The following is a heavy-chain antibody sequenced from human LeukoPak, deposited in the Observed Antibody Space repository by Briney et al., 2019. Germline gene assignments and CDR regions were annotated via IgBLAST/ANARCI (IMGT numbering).Heavy chain of an antibody. Sequence: SETLSLTCTVSSGSISTSNYYWGWVRQPPGKALEWIGNIFYSGSTYYSPSLKSRVTISLDTSRNQFSLKLSSVTAADTAVYYCARDPDPWGQGTLVTVSS. V-gene: IGHV4-39*07. J-gene: IGHJ5*02. CDR3: ARDPDP. CDR2: IFYSGST. CDR1: SGSISTSNYY.